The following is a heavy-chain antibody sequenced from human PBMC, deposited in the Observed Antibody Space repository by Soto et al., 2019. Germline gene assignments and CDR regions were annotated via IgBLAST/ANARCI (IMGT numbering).Heavy chain of an antibody. J-gene: IGHJ4*02. Sequence: PSETLSLTCAVSGGSISGSYYYWAWLRQSPGKGPEWIGSVFCTGFTSYNPSLESRVSVSVDTSKSQFSLKLSAVTAADTAVYYCATSQKGYNWNYFDHWGQGALVTVSS. CDR2: VFCTGFT. V-gene: IGHV4-39*01. CDR1: GGSISGSYYY. D-gene: IGHD1-20*01. CDR3: ATSQKGYNWNYFDH.